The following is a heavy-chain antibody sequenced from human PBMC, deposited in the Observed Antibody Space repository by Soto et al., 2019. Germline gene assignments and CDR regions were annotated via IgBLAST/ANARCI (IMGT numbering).Heavy chain of an antibody. CDR3: ARTRSAWSDFHYYSLDV. Sequence: QVQLVESGGGVVQPGRSLRLSCAASGFTFNSYGMHWVRQGTGNGLEWVAFISYDSTKTYYADSVKGRFTISRDKSNSALYVQMNSLTGEDTAVYYCARTRSAWSDFHYYSLDVWGQGTTVTVSS. J-gene: IGHJ6*02. CDR2: ISYDSTKT. V-gene: IGHV3-30*03. CDR1: GFTFNSYG. D-gene: IGHD1-26*01.